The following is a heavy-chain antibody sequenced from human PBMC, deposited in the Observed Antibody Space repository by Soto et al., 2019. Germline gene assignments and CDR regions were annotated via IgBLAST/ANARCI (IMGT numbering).Heavy chain of an antibody. Sequence: GASVKVSCKASGYTFTSYGISWVRQAPGQGLEWMGWISAYNGNTNYAQKLQGRVTMTTDTSTSTAYMELRSLRSDDTAVYYCARKYYYDSSGYYPLPNWFDPWGQGTLVTVSS. CDR1: GYTFTSYG. J-gene: IGHJ5*02. V-gene: IGHV1-18*01. CDR3: ARKYYYDSSGYYPLPNWFDP. CDR2: ISAYNGNT. D-gene: IGHD3-22*01.